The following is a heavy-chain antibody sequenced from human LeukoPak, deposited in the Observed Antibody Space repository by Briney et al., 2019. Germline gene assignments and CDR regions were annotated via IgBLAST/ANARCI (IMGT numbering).Heavy chain of an antibody. CDR2: INRSGRT. CDR3: AQGGYFAFDF. Sequence: PGGSLRLSCVASGFTFSTYDMQWVRQAPGKGLEWVSGINRSGRTYYKESVKGRFTISRDNSKSTLYLEMNSMRAEDTAVYYCAQGGYFAFDFWGQGTMVTVSS. D-gene: IGHD2-2*03. CDR1: GFTFSTYD. J-gene: IGHJ3*01. V-gene: IGHV3-23*01.